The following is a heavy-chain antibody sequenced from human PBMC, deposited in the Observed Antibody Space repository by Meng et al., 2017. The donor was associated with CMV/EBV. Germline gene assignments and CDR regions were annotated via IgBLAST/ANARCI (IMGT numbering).Heavy chain of an antibody. V-gene: IGHV3-21*01. J-gene: IGHJ1*01. CDR1: GFTVSSYS. Sequence: GESLKISCAASGFTVSSYSMNWVRQAPGKGLEWVSSISSSSSYIYYADSVKGRFTISRDNAKNSLYLQMNSLRAEDTAVYYCARDYVVGATTAYFQHWGQGTLVTVSS. D-gene: IGHD1-26*01. CDR3: ARDYVVGATTAYFQH. CDR2: ISSSSSYI.